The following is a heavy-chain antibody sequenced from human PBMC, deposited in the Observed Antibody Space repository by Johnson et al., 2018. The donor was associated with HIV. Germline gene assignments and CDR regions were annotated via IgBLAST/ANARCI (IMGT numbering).Heavy chain of an antibody. V-gene: IGHV3-30*14. Sequence: VQLVESGGGVVQPGRSLRLSCAASGFIFSGYWMNWVRQAPGKGLEWVAVISYDGSKKNYADTVKGRFSISRDNSKNTVYLQMNSLRAGDTALYYCARAVCRGGRCYSHDAFDIWGQGTMVTVSS. CDR1: GFIFSGYW. J-gene: IGHJ3*02. CDR3: ARAVCRGGRCYSHDAFDI. CDR2: ISYDGSKK. D-gene: IGHD2-15*01.